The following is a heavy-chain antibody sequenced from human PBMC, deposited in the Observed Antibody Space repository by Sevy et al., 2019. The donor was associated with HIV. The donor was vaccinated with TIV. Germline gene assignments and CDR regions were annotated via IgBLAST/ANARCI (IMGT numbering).Heavy chain of an antibody. D-gene: IGHD6-13*01. J-gene: IGHJ4*02. CDR1: GFTLGDYC. CDR3: TRWKAAQSIFGY. Sequence: GGSLRLSCTASGFTLGDYCMSWVRQAPGKGLEWVAFLKSDVYGGTVDHAASVRGRFVISRENSKTIAYLQMNDLKTEDTGVYYCTRWKAAQSIFGYCGQGALVTISS. V-gene: IGHV3-49*04. CDR2: LKSDVYGGTV.